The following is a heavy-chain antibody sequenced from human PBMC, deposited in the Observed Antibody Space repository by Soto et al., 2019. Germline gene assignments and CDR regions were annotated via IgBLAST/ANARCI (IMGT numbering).Heavy chain of an antibody. D-gene: IGHD3-22*01. CDR1: GFTFSRER. CDR3: AREGDYYDSSGFDY. CDR2: ISSRSTTI. Sequence: LRISCAASGFTFSRERMTWVRQAPGKGLEWVSYISSRSTTISYADSVKGRFTISRDNAKNSLYLEMNSLRDEDTAVYYCAREGDYYDSSGFDYWGQGTLVTVSS. V-gene: IGHV3-48*02. J-gene: IGHJ4*02.